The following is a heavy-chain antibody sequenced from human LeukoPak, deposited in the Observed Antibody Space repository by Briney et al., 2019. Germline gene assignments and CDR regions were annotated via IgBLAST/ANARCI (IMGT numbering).Heavy chain of an antibody. CDR3: ATGYYEPFAT. V-gene: IGHV4-59*01. D-gene: IGHD1-26*01. Sequence: SETLSLTCSVSGAPLSSYYRGWLRQSPRKGLEWIGYISDTGKTDSNPSLKSRVTISLGTSKTQFSLRLRSVTAADSAVYYCATGYYEPFATWGPGILVTVSS. CDR1: GAPLSSYY. J-gene: IGHJ5*02. CDR2: ISDTGKT.